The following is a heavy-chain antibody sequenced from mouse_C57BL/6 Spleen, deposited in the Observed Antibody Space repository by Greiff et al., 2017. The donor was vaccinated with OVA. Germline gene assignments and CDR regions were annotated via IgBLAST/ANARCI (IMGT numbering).Heavy chain of an antibody. CDR1: GYSITSGYY. CDR3: ARYGNLYAMDY. J-gene: IGHJ4*01. D-gene: IGHD2-1*01. CDR2: ISYDGSN. V-gene: IGHV3-6*01. Sequence: VQLKESGPGLVKPSQSLSLTCSVTGYSITSGYYWNWIRQFPGNKLEWMGYISYDGSNNYNPSLKNRISITRDTSKNQFFLKLNSVTTEDTATYYCARYGNLYAMDYWGQGTSVTVSS.